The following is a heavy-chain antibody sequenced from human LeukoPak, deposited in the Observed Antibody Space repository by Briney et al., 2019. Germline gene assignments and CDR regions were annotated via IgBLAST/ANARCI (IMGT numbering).Heavy chain of an antibody. D-gene: IGHD6-13*01. CDR3: ARERSSWYYWYFDL. J-gene: IGHJ2*01. V-gene: IGHV3-53*01. CDR2: IYSGGST. Sequence: GGSLRLSCAASVFTFSDQYMVWVRQAPGKGLEWVSVIYSGGSTYYADSVKGRFTISRDNSKNTLYLQMNSLRAEDTAVYYCARERSSWYYWYFDLWGRGTLVTVSS. CDR1: VFTFSDQY.